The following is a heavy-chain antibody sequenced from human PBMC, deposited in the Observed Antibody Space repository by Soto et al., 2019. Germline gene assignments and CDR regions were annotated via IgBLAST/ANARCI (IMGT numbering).Heavy chain of an antibody. J-gene: IGHJ3*01. V-gene: IGHV3-72*01. D-gene: IGHD3-10*01. CDR3: TTPRDTESYSAYNV. Sequence: EVQLVESGGGLVQPGGSLRLSCAASGFTFSDHYMDWVRQAPGKGLEWVGRTGNKANSYTTEYAASVKDRFTISRDDSKTSRFLQMNSLKTEDTAVYYCTTPRDTESYSAYNVWGQGTMVTVSS. CDR1: GFTFSDHY. CDR2: TGNKANSYTT.